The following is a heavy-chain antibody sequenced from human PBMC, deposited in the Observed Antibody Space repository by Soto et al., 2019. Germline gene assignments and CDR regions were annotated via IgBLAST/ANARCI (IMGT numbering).Heavy chain of an antibody. Sequence: QVQLVESGGGVVQPGRSLRLSCAASGFTFSSSAMHWVRQAPGKGLEWVAGISYDGGNKYYADSVKGRFTISRDNSKNTLYLQINSLRAEEAAVYYCARPDYGSGSYPDYWGQGTLVTVSS. CDR2: ISYDGGNK. CDR3: ARPDYGSGSYPDY. J-gene: IGHJ4*02. D-gene: IGHD3-10*01. V-gene: IGHV3-30-3*01. CDR1: GFTFSSSA.